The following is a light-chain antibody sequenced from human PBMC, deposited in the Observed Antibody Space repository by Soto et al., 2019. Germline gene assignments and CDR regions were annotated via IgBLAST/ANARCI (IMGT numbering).Light chain of an antibody. CDR2: GAS. V-gene: IGKV3-20*01. CDR1: QSVSSNY. J-gene: IGKJ4*01. CDR3: QQYGRLPLT. Sequence: EIVLTQSPGTLSLSPGERATLSFRASQSVSSNYLAWYQQKPGQAPRLLIYGASSRATGIPDRFSGSGSGTDFTLTISSLEPEDFAVYYCQQYGRLPLTFGGGTKVEI.